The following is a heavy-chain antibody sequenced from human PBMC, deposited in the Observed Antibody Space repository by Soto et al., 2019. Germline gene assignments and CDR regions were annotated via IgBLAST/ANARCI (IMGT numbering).Heavy chain of an antibody. V-gene: IGHV5-51*01. CDR3: ARHQGYCSSTSCPKPYYYYYYGMDV. CDR1: EYSFANQW. D-gene: IGHD2-2*01. J-gene: IGHJ6*02. CDR2: ISPDDSET. Sequence: GESLKISCKGSEYSFANQWIGWVRQMPGKGLEWMGIISPDDSETLYSRSFQGQVTISADKSISTAYLQWSSLKASDTAMYYCARHQGYCSSTSCPKPYYYYYYGMDVWGQGTTVTVSS.